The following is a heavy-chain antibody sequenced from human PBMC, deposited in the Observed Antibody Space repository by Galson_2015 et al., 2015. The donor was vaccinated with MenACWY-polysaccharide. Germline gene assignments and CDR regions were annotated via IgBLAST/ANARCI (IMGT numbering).Heavy chain of an antibody. D-gene: IGHD4-11*01. CDR1: GFTFSSYS. V-gene: IGHV3-48*01. Sequence: LRLSCAASGFTFSSYSMNWVRQAPGKGLEWVSYISSSSSTIYYADSVKGRFTISRDNAKNSLYLQMNSLRAEDTAVYYCARHSNNYYYYGMDVWGQGTTVTVSS. CDR2: ISSSSSTI. J-gene: IGHJ6*02. CDR3: ARHSNNYYYYGMDV.